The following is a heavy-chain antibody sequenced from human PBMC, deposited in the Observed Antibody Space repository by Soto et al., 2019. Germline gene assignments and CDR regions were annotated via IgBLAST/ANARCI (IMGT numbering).Heavy chain of an antibody. CDR3: ASVYYDHPSFDY. CDR2: IWYDGSNK. Sequence: QVQLVESGGGVVQPGRSLRLSCAASGFTFSSYGMHWVRQAPGKGLEWVAVIWYDGSNKYYADSVKGRFTISRDNSKNTLYLQMNSLRAEYTAVYYCASVYYDHPSFDYWGQGTLVTVSS. CDR1: GFTFSSYG. D-gene: IGHD3-22*01. J-gene: IGHJ4*02. V-gene: IGHV3-33*01.